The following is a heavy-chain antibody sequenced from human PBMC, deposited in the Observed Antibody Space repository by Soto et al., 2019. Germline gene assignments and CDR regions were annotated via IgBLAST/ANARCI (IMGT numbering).Heavy chain of an antibody. J-gene: IGHJ6*02. D-gene: IGHD2-2*01. V-gene: IGHV4-30-4*01. Sequence: SETLSLTCTVSGGSISTCDYYWSWIRQAPGKGLEWIGYIYYSGSTYYNPSLKSRVTISVDTSKNQFSLKLSSVTAADTAVYYCARVYCISTSCPARYYYYGMDVWGQGTTVT. CDR2: IYYSGST. CDR3: ARVYCISTSCPARYYYYGMDV. CDR1: GGSISTCDYY.